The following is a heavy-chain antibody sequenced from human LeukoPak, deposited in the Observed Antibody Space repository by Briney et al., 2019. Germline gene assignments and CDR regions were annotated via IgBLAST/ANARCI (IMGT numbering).Heavy chain of an antibody. CDR1: GGTFSSYA. D-gene: IGHD2-21*01. Sequence: SAKVSCKASGGTFSSYAISWVRQAPGQGLEWMGGIIPIFGTANYAQKFQGRVTITTDESTSTAYMELSSLRSEDTAVYYCAQVAYCGGDCYDYYMDVWGKGTTVTVSS. CDR2: IIPIFGTA. J-gene: IGHJ6*03. CDR3: AQVAYCGGDCYDYYMDV. V-gene: IGHV1-69*05.